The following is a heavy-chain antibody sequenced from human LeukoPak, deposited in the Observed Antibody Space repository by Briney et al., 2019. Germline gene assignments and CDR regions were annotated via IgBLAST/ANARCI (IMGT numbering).Heavy chain of an antibody. CDR2: MSYSGST. Sequence: SETLSLTCTVSAGSISTSNYYWSWIRQPPGKGLEWIGYMSYSGSTNYNPSLKSRVTISVDTSKNQFSLKLSSLTAADTAVYYCARGGSGYDWFDPWGQGTLVTVSS. J-gene: IGHJ5*02. D-gene: IGHD5-12*01. CDR1: AGSISTSNYY. V-gene: IGHV4-61*01. CDR3: ARGGSGYDWFDP.